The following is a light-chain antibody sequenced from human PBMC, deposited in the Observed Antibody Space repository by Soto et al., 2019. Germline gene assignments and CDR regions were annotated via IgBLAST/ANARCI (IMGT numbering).Light chain of an antibody. Sequence: QSALTQPASVSGSPGQSITISCTGTSSDVGSYNFASWYQQHPAKAPKLMIDEGSKRPSGVSHRSSGSKSGNTASLTISGLQAEDDAYYYCCSYAGSSTLLFGTGTKLTVL. J-gene: IGLJ1*01. CDR2: EGS. CDR3: CSYAGSSTLL. V-gene: IGLV2-23*03. CDR1: SSDVGSYNF.